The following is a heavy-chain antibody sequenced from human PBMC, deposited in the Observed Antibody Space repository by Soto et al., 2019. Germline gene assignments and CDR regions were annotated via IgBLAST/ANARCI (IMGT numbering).Heavy chain of an antibody. CDR3: ARQHYYDSSGYYVVY. CDR2: IHYSGST. CDR1: GGCISSNIYY. V-gene: IGHV4-39*01. D-gene: IGHD3-22*01. J-gene: IGHJ4*02. Sequence: QLQLQESGPGLVKPSDTLSLTCTVSGGCISSNIYYWGWIRQPPGKGLEWIGNIHYSGSTYYDSSLKSRVTISVYTSKNQFSLKLSSVTAADPAVYYCARQHYYDSSGYYVVYWGQGTLVTVSS.